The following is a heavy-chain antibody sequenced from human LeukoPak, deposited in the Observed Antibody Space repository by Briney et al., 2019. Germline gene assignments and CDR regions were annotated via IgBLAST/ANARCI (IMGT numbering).Heavy chain of an antibody. D-gene: IGHD5-18*01. CDR3: AAMAVNWFDP. V-gene: IGHV4-59*01. CDR2: ILYSDIT. J-gene: IGHJ5*02. CDR1: GGSISSYY. Sequence: SETLSLTCTVSGGSISSYYWSWIRQPPGKGLEWIGYILYSDITNYNPSLKSRVTMSVDTSKNQFSLRLTSVTAADTAVYYCAAMAVNWFDPWGQGTLVIVSS.